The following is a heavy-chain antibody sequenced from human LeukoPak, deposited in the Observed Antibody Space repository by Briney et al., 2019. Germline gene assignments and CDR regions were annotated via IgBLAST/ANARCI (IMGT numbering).Heavy chain of an antibody. Sequence: GGSLRLSCAASGFTFHNYAIHWVRQAPGKGLEWVSLTSGDGITTYFADSVKGRFTISRDNSKSTLFLQMNSLRTEDTALYYCARDHVYGGADYWGQGTLVTVSS. CDR1: GFTFHNYA. CDR2: TSGDGITT. J-gene: IGHJ4*02. CDR3: ARDHVYGGADY. D-gene: IGHD5/OR15-5a*01. V-gene: IGHV3-43*02.